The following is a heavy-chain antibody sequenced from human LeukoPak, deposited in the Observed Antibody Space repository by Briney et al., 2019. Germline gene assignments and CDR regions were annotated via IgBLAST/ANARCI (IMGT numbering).Heavy chain of an antibody. CDR1: GFTFSSYS. CDR2: ISSSSSYI. D-gene: IGHD1-1*01. V-gene: IGHV3-21*04. J-gene: IGHJ4*02. CDR3: AKDAGTTRSFYYFDY. Sequence: GGSLRLSCAASGFTFSSYSMNWVRQAPGKGLEWVSSISSSSSYIYYADSVKGRFTISRDNAKNSLYLQMNSLRAEDTAVYYCAKDAGTTRSFYYFDYWSQGTLVTVSS.